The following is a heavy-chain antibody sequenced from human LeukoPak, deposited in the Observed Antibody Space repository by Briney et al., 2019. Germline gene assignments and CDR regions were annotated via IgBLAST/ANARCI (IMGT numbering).Heavy chain of an antibody. D-gene: IGHD3-10*01. CDR2: IYYSGST. V-gene: IGHV4-39*02. CDR1: GGSIRISSYY. CDR3: ARDRYYYGSGSYNYFDY. Sequence: SETLSLTCTVSGGSIRISSYYWGWIRQPPGKGLEWIGSIYYSGSTYYNPSLKSRVTISVDTSKNQFSLKLSSVTAADTAVYYCARDRYYYGSGSYNYFDYWGQGTLVTVSS. J-gene: IGHJ4*02.